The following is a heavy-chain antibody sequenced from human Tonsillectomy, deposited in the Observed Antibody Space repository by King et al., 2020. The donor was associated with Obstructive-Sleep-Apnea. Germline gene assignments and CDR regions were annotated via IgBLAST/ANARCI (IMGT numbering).Heavy chain of an antibody. CDR3: ARVDTTVNYYGMDV. J-gene: IGHJ6*02. CDR1: GGSISSGGYY. V-gene: IGHV4-31*03. CDR2: VYYSGST. Sequence: QLQESGPGLVKPSQTLSLPCTFSGGSISSGGYYWSWIRQRPGKGLEWIGCVYYSGSTDYNPSRKSRVTISVATSKNHISLKLSSVTAADTAVYYCARVDTTVNYYGMDVWGQGTTVTVSS. D-gene: IGHD4-17*01.